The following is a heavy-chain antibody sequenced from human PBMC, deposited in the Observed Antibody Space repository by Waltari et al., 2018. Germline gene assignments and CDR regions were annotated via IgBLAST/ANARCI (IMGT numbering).Heavy chain of an antibody. CDR2: INPRSGET. CDR1: GYTFTAYY. V-gene: IGHV1-2*02. D-gene: IGHD4-4*01. Sequence: QEHLVQSGAAVTKPGASVRVSCKASGYTFTAYYIHWVRQAPGQGLEGMGWINPRSGETKYAQKFHGRVTMTRDTSINTAYMELSSLLFDDTAVYYCAREGSHLTTVNDYWGQGTLVIVSS. J-gene: IGHJ4*02. CDR3: AREGSHLTTVNDY.